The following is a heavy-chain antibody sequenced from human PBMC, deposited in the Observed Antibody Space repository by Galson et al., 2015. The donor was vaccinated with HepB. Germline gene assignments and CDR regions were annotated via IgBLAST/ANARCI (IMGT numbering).Heavy chain of an antibody. J-gene: IGHJ4*02. CDR3: ARGHYYDSTGAYYFDY. V-gene: IGHV6-1*01. Sequence: CAISGDSVSSNRAAWNWIRQSPSRGLEWLGRTYYRPKWSSDYAASVKSRITINADTSKNQFSLQLNSVTPEDTAVYYCARGHYYDSTGAYYFDYWGQGTLVTVSS. D-gene: IGHD3-22*01. CDR1: GDSVSSNRAA. CDR2: TYYRPKWSS.